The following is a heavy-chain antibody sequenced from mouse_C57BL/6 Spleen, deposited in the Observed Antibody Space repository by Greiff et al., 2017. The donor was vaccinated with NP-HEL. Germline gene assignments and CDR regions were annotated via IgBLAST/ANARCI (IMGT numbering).Heavy chain of an antibody. D-gene: IGHD1-1*01. V-gene: IGHV5-4*01. Sequence: EVPWVESGGGLVKPGGSLKLSCAASGFTFSSYAMSWVRQTPEKRLEWVATISDGGSYTYYPDNVKDRFTISRDNAKNDLYLQMSHLKSEDTAMYYCAREARVGTTVVDYFDYWGQGTTLTVSS. CDR1: GFTFSSYA. CDR2: ISDGGSYT. J-gene: IGHJ2*01. CDR3: AREARVGTTVVDYFDY.